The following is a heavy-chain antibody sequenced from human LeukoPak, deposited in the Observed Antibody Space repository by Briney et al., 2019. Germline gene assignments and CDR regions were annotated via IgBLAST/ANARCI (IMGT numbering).Heavy chain of an antibody. CDR1: GFTFSSYA. D-gene: IGHD4-23*01. Sequence: GGSLRLSCAASGFTFSSYAMSWVRQAPGKGLEWVSGISGSGGSTYYAGSVRGRFTVSRDTSKNTLYLQMNSLRAEDTAVYYCAKADSDGGNSAAFDIWGQGTKVTVSS. J-gene: IGHJ3*02. CDR3: AKADSDGGNSAAFDI. CDR2: ISGSGGST. V-gene: IGHV3-23*01.